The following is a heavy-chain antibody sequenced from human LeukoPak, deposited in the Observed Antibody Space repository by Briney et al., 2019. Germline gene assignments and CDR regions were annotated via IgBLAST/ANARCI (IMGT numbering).Heavy chain of an antibody. CDR1: GGSISSSSYY. CDR3: ARSWDSNGGLDY. CDR2: IYYSGST. D-gene: IGHD2-15*01. Sequence: SETLSLTCTVSGGSISSSSYYWSWIRQPPGKGLEWIGYIYYSGSTNYNPSLKSRVTISVDTSKNQFSLKLSSVTAADTAVYYCARSWDSNGGLDYWGQGTLVTVSS. J-gene: IGHJ4*02. V-gene: IGHV4-61*01.